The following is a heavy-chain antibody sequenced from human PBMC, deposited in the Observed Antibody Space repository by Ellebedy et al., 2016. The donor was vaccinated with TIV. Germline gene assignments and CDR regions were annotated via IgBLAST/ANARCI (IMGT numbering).Heavy chain of an antibody. CDR1: RGTFSSYV. D-gene: IGHD2-15*01. Sequence: SVKVSXKASRGTFSSYVINWVRQAPRQGLEWMGGIIPTFEIVNHAQKFQGRVTITADESTSTAYMELSSLRSEDTAVYYCARAWVVVVAATKYYYYGMDVWGQGTTVTVSS. V-gene: IGHV1-69*13. J-gene: IGHJ6*02. CDR3: ARAWVVVVAATKYYYYGMDV. CDR2: IIPTFEIV.